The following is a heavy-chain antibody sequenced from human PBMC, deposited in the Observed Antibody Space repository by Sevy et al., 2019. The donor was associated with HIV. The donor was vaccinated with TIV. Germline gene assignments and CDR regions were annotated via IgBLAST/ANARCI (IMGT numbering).Heavy chain of an antibody. CDR2: INHSGST. J-gene: IGHJ5*02. V-gene: IGHV4-34*01. CDR3: ARAPPVVVVPGAPSWFDP. D-gene: IGHD2-2*01. Sequence: SETLSLTCAVYGGSFSGYYWNWIRQPPGKGLEWFGEINHSGSTHYNPSLKSRITISVDTSKNQFSLRLNSVTAADTAVYYCARAPPVVVVPGAPSWFDPWGQGTLVTVSS. CDR1: GGSFSGYY.